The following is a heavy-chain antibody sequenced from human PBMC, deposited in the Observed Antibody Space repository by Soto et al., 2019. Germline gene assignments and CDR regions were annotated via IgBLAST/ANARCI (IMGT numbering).Heavy chain of an antibody. CDR2: ISYDGSNK. CDR3: AREVRQQLAKSYYYYYGMDV. D-gene: IGHD6-13*01. J-gene: IGHJ6*02. Sequence: GVLRLSCAASGLTVSSYAMHWVRQAPGKGLEWVAVISYDGSNKYYADSVKGRFTISRDNSKNTLYLQMNSLRAEDTAVYYCAREVRQQLAKSYYYYYGMDVWGQGTTVTVSS. CDR1: GLTVSSYA. V-gene: IGHV3-30-3*01.